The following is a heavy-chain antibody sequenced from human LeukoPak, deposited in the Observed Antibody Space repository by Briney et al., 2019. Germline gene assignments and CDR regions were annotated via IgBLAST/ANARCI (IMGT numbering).Heavy chain of an antibody. J-gene: IGHJ5*02. Sequence: SETLSLTCTVSGGSISSYHWSWIRQSPGKGLEWIGDIYNSGSTNYNPSLKSRVTISVDTSKNQFSLKLSSVTAADTAVYYCAIPPLDSSGWYGTWGQGTLVTVSS. CDR3: AIPPLDSSGWYGT. CDR1: GGSISSYH. CDR2: IYNSGST. V-gene: IGHV4-59*12. D-gene: IGHD6-19*01.